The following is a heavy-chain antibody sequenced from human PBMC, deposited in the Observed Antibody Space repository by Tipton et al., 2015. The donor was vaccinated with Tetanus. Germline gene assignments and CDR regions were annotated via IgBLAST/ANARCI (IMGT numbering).Heavy chain of an antibody. CDR2: ISYTGST. V-gene: IGHV4-59*01. CDR3: ARLTTPFNTFDL. D-gene: IGHD1-1*01. Sequence: QLVQSGAEVKPSETLSLTCSVSGGSLSTYFWTWIRQPPGKGLEWVGYISYTGSTNYNPSLKSRLSISLNTSHNQISLKLTSPAATDTAVYYCARLTTPFNTFDLWGQGRLVTVSS. CDR1: GGSLSTYF. J-gene: IGHJ3*01.